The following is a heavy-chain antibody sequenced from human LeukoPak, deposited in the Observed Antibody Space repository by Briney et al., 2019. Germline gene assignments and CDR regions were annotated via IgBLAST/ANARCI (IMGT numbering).Heavy chain of an antibody. D-gene: IGHD6-19*01. V-gene: IGHV4-39*01. CDR1: GGSISSSSYY. CDR2: IYYSGST. CDR3: ARGPHQQWPPMQY. Sequence: SETLSLTCTVSGGSISSSSYYWGWIRQPPGKGLEWIGSIYYSGSTYYNPSLKNRVTIAVDMSKSQFSVTLTSVTAADTGVYFCARGPHQQWPPMQYWGQGSLVTVSS. J-gene: IGHJ4*02.